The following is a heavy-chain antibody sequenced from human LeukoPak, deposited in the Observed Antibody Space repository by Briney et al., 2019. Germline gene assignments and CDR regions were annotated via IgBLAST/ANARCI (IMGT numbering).Heavy chain of an antibody. CDR3: ARERPGGATAEFDY. CDR2: IYYSGST. D-gene: IGHD1-26*01. J-gene: IGHJ4*02. V-gene: IGHV4-59*01. Sequence: PSQTLSLTCTVSGGSISSYYWSWIRQPPGKGLEWIGYIYYSGSTNYNPSLKSRVTISVDTSKNQFSLKLSSVTAADTAVYYCARERPGGATAEFDYWGQGTLVTVSS. CDR1: GGSISSYY.